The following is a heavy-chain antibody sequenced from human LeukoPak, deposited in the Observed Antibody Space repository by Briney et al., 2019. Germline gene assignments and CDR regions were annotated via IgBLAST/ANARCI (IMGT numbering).Heavy chain of an antibody. Sequence: GGSLRLSCAASGFTFSNYWMHWVRQAPGKGLVWVSRINSDGSSTSYADSVKARFTISRDNAKNTLYLQMNSLRGEDTAVYYCARDVVRGLNWFDPWGQGVLVTVSS. CDR3: ARDVVRGLNWFDP. V-gene: IGHV3-74*01. J-gene: IGHJ5*02. D-gene: IGHD3-10*01. CDR2: INSDGSST. CDR1: GFTFSNYW.